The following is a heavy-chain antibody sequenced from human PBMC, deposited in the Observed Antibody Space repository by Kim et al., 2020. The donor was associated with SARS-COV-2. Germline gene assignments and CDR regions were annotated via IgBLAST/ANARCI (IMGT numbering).Heavy chain of an antibody. CDR2: INSDGSST. V-gene: IGHV3-74*01. CDR1: GFTFSSYW. Sequence: GGSLRLSCAASGFTFSSYWMHWVRQAPGKGLVWVSRINSDGSSTSYADSVKGRFTISRDNAKNTLYLQMNSLRAEDTAVYYCARWVSSAAGSGTDYYYYGMDVWGQGTTVTVSS. CDR3: ARWVSSAAGSGTDYYYYGMDV. J-gene: IGHJ6*02. D-gene: IGHD6-13*01.